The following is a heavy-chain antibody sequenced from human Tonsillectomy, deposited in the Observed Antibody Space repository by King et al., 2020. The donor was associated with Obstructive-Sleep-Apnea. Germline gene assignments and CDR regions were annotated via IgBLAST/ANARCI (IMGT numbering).Heavy chain of an antibody. V-gene: IGHV3-23*04. CDR2: ISGSGGST. CDR1: GFTFSSYA. Sequence: VQLVESGGGLVQPGGSLRLSCAASGFTFSSYAMSWVRQAPGKGLEWVSAISGSGGSTYYADSLKGRFTISRDNSKNTLYLQMNSLRAEDTAVYYCAKAANTYYYGSGSRNWFDPWGQGTLVTVSS. CDR3: AKAANTYYYGSGSRNWFDP. D-gene: IGHD3-10*01. J-gene: IGHJ5*02.